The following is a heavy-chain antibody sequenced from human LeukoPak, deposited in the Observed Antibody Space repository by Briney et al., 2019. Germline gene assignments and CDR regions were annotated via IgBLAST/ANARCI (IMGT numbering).Heavy chain of an antibody. CDR3: ARDFDYYGSGSYYTPKY. Sequence: SYDGSNKYYADSVKSRFTISRDNSKNTLYLQMNSLRAEDTAVYYCARDFDYYGSGSYYTPKYWGQGTLVTVSS. J-gene: IGHJ4*02. V-gene: IGHV3-30*01. D-gene: IGHD3-10*01. CDR2: SYDGSNK.